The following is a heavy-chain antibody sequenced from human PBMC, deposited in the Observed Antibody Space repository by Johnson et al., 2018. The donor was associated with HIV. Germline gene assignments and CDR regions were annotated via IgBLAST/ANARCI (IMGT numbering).Heavy chain of an antibody. CDR1: GFTFNSYA. CDR3: ARRSWAFDAFDI. D-gene: IGHD1-26*01. V-gene: IGHV3-30*14. Sequence: QVQLVESGGGVDQPGRSLRLSCAASGFTFNSYAMHWVCQAPGKGLEWVAVISYDGSNKYYADSVKDRFTISRDNSKNTLYLQMNSLRAEDTAVYYCARRSWAFDAFDIWGQGTMVTVSS. CDR2: ISYDGSNK. J-gene: IGHJ3*02.